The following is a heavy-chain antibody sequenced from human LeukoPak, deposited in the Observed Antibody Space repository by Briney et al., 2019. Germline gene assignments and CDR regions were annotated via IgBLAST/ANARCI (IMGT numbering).Heavy chain of an antibody. V-gene: IGHV3-11*01. CDR3: ARRPAAGRCFDY. J-gene: IGHJ4*02. CDR1: GFTFSDYH. Sequence: GGSLRLSCAVSGFTFSDYHMSWIRQDPGKGLEWVSYTSSGGSSISHADSVKGRFTISRDNAENSLYLQMNSLRAEDTAVYYCARRPAAGRCFDYWGQGTLVTVSS. CDR2: TSSGGSSI. D-gene: IGHD6-13*01.